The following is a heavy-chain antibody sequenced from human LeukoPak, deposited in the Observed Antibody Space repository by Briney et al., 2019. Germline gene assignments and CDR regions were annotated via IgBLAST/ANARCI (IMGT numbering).Heavy chain of an antibody. CDR1: GGSFSGYY. V-gene: IGHV4-34*01. D-gene: IGHD6-25*01. CDR3: ARGLAADGMDV. J-gene: IGHJ6*02. Sequence: ETLSLTCAVYGGSFSGYYWSWIRQPPGKGLEWIGEINHSGNTNYNPSLKNRVTISLDTSKNQFSLKLSSVTAADTAVYYCARGLAADGMDVWGQGTTVTVSS. CDR2: INHSGNT.